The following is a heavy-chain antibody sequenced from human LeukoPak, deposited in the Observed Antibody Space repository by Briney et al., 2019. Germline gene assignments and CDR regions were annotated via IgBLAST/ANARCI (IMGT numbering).Heavy chain of an antibody. CDR1: GGSISSYY. V-gene: IGHV4-59*01. J-gene: IGHJ6*03. CDR2: IYYSGST. D-gene: IGHD5/OR15-5a*01. Sequence: SETLSLTCTVSGGSISSYYWSWIRQPPGKGLEWIGYIYYSGSTNYNPSLRSRVTISVDTSKNQFSLKLSSVTAADTAVYYCARVGQVSSYYYMDVWGKGTTVTVSS. CDR3: ARVGQVSSYYYMDV.